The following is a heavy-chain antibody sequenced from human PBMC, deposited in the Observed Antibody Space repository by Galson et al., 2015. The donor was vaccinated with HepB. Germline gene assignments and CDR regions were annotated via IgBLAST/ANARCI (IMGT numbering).Heavy chain of an antibody. V-gene: IGHV4-31*03. CDR2: INSRGST. J-gene: IGHJ4*02. CDR1: GGSISSDGYY. CDR3: ASSYSSSSVFDY. Sequence: CTVSGGSISSDGYYWNWIRQYPGKGLEWIGHINSRGSTYYNPSLKSRLNISVDTPKNQFSLTLSSVTAADTAVFYCASSYSSSSVFDYWGQGILVFVSS. D-gene: IGHD6-6*01.